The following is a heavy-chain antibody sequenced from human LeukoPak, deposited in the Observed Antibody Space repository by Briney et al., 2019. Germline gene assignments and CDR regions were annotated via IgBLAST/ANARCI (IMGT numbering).Heavy chain of an antibody. V-gene: IGHV3-23*01. J-gene: IGHJ4*02. Sequence: GGSLRLSCAASGFTFSSFGMNWVRQAPGRGLEWVSGISGGGGSTYYADSVKGRFTPSRDNSKNTLDRQMNSLRAEDTAVYYCARDDAWLRYQYWGQGTLVTVSS. CDR2: ISGGGGST. CDR1: GFTFSSFG. D-gene: IGHD3-9*01. CDR3: ARDDAWLRYQY.